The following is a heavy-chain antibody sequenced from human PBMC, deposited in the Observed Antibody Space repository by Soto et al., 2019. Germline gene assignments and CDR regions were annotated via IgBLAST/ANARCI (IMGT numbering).Heavy chain of an antibody. D-gene: IGHD6-6*01. CDR2: IYYSGRT. Sequence: QVQLQESGPGLVKPSQTLSLTCTVSGGSIDNYEYYWTWIRQPPGKGLEWVGYIYYSGRTNYNPSLNSRLTISLDPSKNQLSLRLTSVSAADTAMYYCARDRSNSPDYFDFWGQGTLVTVSS. CDR3: ARDRSNSPDYFDF. J-gene: IGHJ4*02. V-gene: IGHV4-30-4*01. CDR1: GGSIDNYEYY.